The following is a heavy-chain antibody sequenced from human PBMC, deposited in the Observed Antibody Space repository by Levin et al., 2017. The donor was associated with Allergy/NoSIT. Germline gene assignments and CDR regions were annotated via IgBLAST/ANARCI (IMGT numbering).Heavy chain of an antibody. D-gene: IGHD1-26*01. CDR3: AKDHLAGSWNYVAY. CDR2: ISGSGDGT. Sequence: GESLKISCSASGFTFSSYAMTWVRRAPGKGLEWVSSISGSGDGTYYADSVRGRFTISRDNSKNTLFLQMNSLRAEDTAVYYCAKDHLAGSWNYVAYWGQGTLVTVSS. V-gene: IGHV3-23*01. CDR1: GFTFSSYA. J-gene: IGHJ4*02.